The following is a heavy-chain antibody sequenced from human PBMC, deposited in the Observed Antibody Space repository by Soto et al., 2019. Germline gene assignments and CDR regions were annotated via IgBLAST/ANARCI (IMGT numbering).Heavy chain of an antibody. Sequence: ASVKVSCKASGYTFTSYGISWVRQAPGQGLEWMGWISAYNGNTNYAQKLQGRVTMTTDTSTSTAYMELRSLRSDDTAVYYCARDGYSYGPIASFDYWGQGTLVTVSS. CDR1: GYTFTSYG. CDR3: ARDGYSYGPIASFDY. J-gene: IGHJ4*02. D-gene: IGHD5-18*01. V-gene: IGHV1-18*01. CDR2: ISAYNGNT.